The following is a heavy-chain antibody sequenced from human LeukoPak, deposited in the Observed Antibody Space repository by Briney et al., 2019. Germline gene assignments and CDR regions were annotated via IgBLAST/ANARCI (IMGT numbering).Heavy chain of an antibody. CDR2: ISSSSSTI. V-gene: IGHV3-48*04. J-gene: IGHJ4*02. CDR1: GFTFSSAS. D-gene: IGHD3-22*01. CDR3: ARDPDSRGIVVVITPGFDY. Sequence: GGSLRLSCAASGFTFSSASMNWVRQAPGKGLEWVSYISSSSSTIYYADSVKGRFTISRDNAKNSLYLQMNSLRAEDTAVYYCARDPDSRGIVVVITPGFDYWGQGTLVTVSS.